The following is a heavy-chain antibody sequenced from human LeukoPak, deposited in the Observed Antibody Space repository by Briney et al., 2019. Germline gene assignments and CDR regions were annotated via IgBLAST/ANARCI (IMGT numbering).Heavy chain of an antibody. CDR2: INPNSGGT. V-gene: IGHV1-2*02. Sequence: ASVKVSCKASGYTFTGYYMHWVRQAPGQGLEWMGWINPNSGGTNYAQKFQGRVTMTRDTSISTAYMELSRLRSDDTAVYYCATGGIAVAGTGPNFDYWGQGTLVTVSS. D-gene: IGHD6-19*01. J-gene: IGHJ4*02. CDR3: ATGGIAVAGTGPNFDY. CDR1: GYTFTGYY.